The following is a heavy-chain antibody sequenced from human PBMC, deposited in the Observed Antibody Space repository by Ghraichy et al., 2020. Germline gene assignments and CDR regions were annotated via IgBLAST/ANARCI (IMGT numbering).Heavy chain of an antibody. J-gene: IGHJ4*02. CDR3: ARGPQGGRDGYNNYWAVDY. Sequence: SETLSLTCTVSGGSISSYYWSWIRQPPGKGLEWIGYIYYSGSTNYNPSLKSRVTISVDTSKNQFSLKLSSVTAADTAVYYCARGPQGGRDGYNNYWAVDYWGQGTLVTVSS. D-gene: IGHD5-24*01. CDR1: GGSISSYY. V-gene: IGHV4-59*01. CDR2: IYYSGST.